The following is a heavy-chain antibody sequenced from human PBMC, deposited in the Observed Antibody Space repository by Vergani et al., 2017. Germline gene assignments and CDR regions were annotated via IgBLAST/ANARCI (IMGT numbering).Heavy chain of an antibody. Sequence: EAQLVESGGGLVQPGGSLRVSCSASGFRVTTYYMSWVRQAPGKGLEWVSVIKSDGRTSYAESVRGRFTISRDTSRNAVYLQMNILRVEDTGVYYCTRSECSGTTCYGHYFDLWGHGILVTVSS. V-gene: IGHV3-66*02. CDR3: TRSECSGTTCYGHYFDL. CDR2: IKSDGRT. J-gene: IGHJ4*01. D-gene: IGHD2-15*01. CDR1: GFRVTTYY.